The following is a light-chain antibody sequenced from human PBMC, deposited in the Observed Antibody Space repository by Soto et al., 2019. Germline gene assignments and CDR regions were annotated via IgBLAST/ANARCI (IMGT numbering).Light chain of an antibody. CDR3: QHYNKWPRT. V-gene: IGKV3-15*01. CDR2: GAS. J-gene: IGKJ1*01. CDR1: QSVSSN. Sequence: EIVMTQSPATLSVSPGERATLSCRASQSVSSNLAWYQQKPGQAPRLLIYGASTRATGIPARFSGSRSGTEFTLPISSLQSEDFAVYYCQHYNKWPRTFGQGTKVEIK.